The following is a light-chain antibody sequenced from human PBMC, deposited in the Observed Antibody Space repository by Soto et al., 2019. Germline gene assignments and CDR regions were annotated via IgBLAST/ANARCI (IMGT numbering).Light chain of an antibody. CDR3: SSYTSSSTYV. CDR1: SSDVGGYNY. Sequence: QSVLTQPASVSGSPGQSITISCTGTSSDVGGYNYVSWYQQNPGKAPKLMIYEVSNRPSGVSNRFSGSKSGNTASLTISGLQAEDEAAYYCSSYTSSSTYVFGTGTKV. CDR2: EVS. J-gene: IGLJ1*01. V-gene: IGLV2-14*01.